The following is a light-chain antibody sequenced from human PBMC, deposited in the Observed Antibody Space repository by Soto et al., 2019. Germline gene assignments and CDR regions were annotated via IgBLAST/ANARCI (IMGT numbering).Light chain of an antibody. J-gene: IGKJ5*01. Sequence: IVLTQSPGTLSLSPGERATLSCGASQSVTNNFLAWYQQKPGQAPRLLIYGASTRATGIPARFSGSGSGTEFTLTISILEPEDFAVYYCQQYGSSPPITVGQGTRLEIK. CDR3: QQYGSSPPIT. CDR2: GAS. CDR1: QSVTNNF. V-gene: IGKV3-20*01.